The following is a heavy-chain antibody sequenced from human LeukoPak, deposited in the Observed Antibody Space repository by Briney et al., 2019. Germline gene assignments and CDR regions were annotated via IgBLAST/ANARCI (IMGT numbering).Heavy chain of an antibody. V-gene: IGHV3-53*01. CDR1: GFTVSNNY. Sequence: PGGSLRLSCAASGFTVSNNYMSWVRQAPGKGLEWVSVIYSGGDTYYADSVKGRFTISRDNSKNTLYLQMNSLRAEDTAVYYCARAPARTRYNWFDPWGQGTLDTVSS. J-gene: IGHJ5*02. D-gene: IGHD6-6*01. CDR3: ARAPARTRYNWFDP. CDR2: IYSGGDT.